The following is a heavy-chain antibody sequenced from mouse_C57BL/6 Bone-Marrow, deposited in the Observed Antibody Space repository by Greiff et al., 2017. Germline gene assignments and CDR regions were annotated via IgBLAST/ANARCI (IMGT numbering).Heavy chain of an antibody. CDR2: IYPGDGDT. V-gene: IGHV1-82*01. CDR3: ARGGVTSGY. Sequence: VQLQQSGPEMVKPGASVKISCKASGYAFSSSWMNWVKQRPGKGLEWIGRIYPGDGDTNYNGKFKGKATLTADKSSSTAYMQLSSLTSEDSAVYFCARGGVTSGYWGQGTTLTVSS. D-gene: IGHD2-2*01. CDR1: GYAFSSSW. J-gene: IGHJ2*01.